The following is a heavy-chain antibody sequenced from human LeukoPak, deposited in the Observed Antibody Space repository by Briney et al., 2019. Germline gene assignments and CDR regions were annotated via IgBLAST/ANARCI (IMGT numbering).Heavy chain of an antibody. J-gene: IGHJ4*02. Sequence: GSLRLSCAASGFTFSGYYWSWIRQPPGKGLEWIGEINHSGSTNYNPSLKSRVTISVDTSKNQFSLKLSSVTAADTAVYYCASFRPYDSSGYSADYWGQGTLVTVSS. CDR2: INHSGST. CDR3: ASFRPYDSSGYSADY. V-gene: IGHV4-34*01. D-gene: IGHD3-22*01. CDR1: GFTFSGYY.